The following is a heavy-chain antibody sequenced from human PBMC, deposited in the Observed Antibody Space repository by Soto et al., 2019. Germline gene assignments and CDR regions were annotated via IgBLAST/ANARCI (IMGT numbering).Heavy chain of an antibody. CDR3: ARIGRLRWGDY. V-gene: IGHV3-48*01. CDR2: ISSSSSTI. D-gene: IGHD4-17*01. CDR1: GFTFSSYS. Sequence: EVQLVESGGGLVQPGGSLRLSCAASGFTFSSYSMNWVRQAPGKGLEWVSYISSSSSTIYYADSVKGRFTISRDNANNSLYLQMNSLRAEDTAVYYCARIGRLRWGDYWGQGTLVTVSS. J-gene: IGHJ4*02.